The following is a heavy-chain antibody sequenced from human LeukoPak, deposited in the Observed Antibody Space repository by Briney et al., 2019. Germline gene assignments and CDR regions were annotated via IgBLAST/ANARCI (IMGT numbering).Heavy chain of an antibody. V-gene: IGHV3-48*01. CDR2: ISSSTTTI. D-gene: IGHD3-3*01. CDR3: ARTPYDFWSASYSYYFDY. Sequence: GGSLRLSCAASGFTFSSYSMNWVRQAPGKGLEWVSYISSSTTTIYYADSVKGRFTISRDNAKNSLYLQMNSLRAEDTAVFYCARTPYDFWSASYSYYFDYWGQGTLVTVST. J-gene: IGHJ4*02. CDR1: GFTFSSYS.